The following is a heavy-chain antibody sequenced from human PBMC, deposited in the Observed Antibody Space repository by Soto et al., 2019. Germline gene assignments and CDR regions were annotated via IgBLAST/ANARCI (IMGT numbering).Heavy chain of an antibody. CDR3: VRDVAFDYVN. Sequence: EVQLVESGGGLVQPGGSLRISCTVSGFSFSSYWMSWVRQAPGKGLEWVASIKQDESEKYYVDSVKCRFTISRDNADDSLFLQMNSLSADDTAVYFCVRDVAFDYVNWGQGTLVTVSS. V-gene: IGHV3-7*01. CDR2: IKQDESEK. CDR1: GFSFSSYW. J-gene: IGHJ4*02. D-gene: IGHD3-16*01.